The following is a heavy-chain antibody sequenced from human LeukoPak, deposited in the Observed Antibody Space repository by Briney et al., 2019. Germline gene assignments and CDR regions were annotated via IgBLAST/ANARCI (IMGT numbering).Heavy chain of an antibody. CDR1: GGTFSSYA. D-gene: IGHD1-7*01. J-gene: IGHJ6*02. V-gene: IGHV1-69*04. Sequence: SVKVSCKASGGTFSSYAISWVRQAPGQGLEWIGRIIPIFGIANYAQKFQGRVTITADKSTSTAYMELSSLRSEDTAVYYCARPYNWNYGDGMDVWGQGTTVTVSS. CDR2: IIPIFGIA. CDR3: ARPYNWNYGDGMDV.